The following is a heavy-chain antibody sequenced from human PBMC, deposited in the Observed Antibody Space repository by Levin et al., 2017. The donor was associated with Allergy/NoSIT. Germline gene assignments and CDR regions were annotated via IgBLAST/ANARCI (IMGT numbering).Heavy chain of an antibody. CDR2: IKSKADGGTK. V-gene: IGHV3-15*01. Sequence: LSLTCAASGLTFSNAWMTWVRQAPGKGLEWVGRIKSKADGGTKNYAAPVRGRFIIPRDDSKKTLYLDRNSLKTEDTAVYYCTTPLYYGDSVFWGQGTLVTVSS. CDR1: GLTFSNAW. J-gene: IGHJ4*02. CDR3: TTPLYYGDSVF. D-gene: IGHD4-17*01.